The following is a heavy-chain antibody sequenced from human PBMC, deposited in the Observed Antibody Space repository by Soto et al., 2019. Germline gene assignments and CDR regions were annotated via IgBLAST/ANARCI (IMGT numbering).Heavy chain of an antibody. CDR1: GGSIRSYY. CDR2: VYYSGST. Sequence: SETLSLTCTVSGGSIRSYYWSWIRQPPGKGLEWIGYVYYSGSTDYNPSLKSRVTISVDTSKNQFSLKLRSVTAADTAVYYCARDSYNFEDWGQGTLVTVSS. V-gene: IGHV4-59*01. D-gene: IGHD5-18*01. J-gene: IGHJ4*02. CDR3: ARDSYNFED.